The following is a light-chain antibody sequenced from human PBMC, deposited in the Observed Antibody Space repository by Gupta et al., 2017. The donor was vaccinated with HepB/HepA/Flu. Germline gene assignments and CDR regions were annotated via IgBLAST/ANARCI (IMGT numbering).Light chain of an antibody. CDR1: SSNIGSNY. V-gene: IGLV1-47*01. CDR3: AAWDDSLSGPE. Sequence: QSVLTQPPSASGTPGQSVTISCSGSSSNIGSNYVYWYQQLPGTAPKLLSYRNNQRPSGVPDRFSGSKSGTSASLAISGLRSEDEADYYCAAWDDSLSGPEFGGRTKLTVL. CDR2: RNN. J-gene: IGLJ3*02.